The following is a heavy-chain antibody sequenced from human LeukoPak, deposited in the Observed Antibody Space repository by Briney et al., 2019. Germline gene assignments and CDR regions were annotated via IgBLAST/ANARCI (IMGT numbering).Heavy chain of an antibody. Sequence: GGSLRLSCAASGFTFSSYGMHWVRQAPGKGLEWVAVIWYDGSNKYYADSVKGRFTISRDNSKNTLYLQMNSLRAADTAVYYCARDRMADLYYFDYWGQGTLVTVSS. CDR1: GFTFSSYG. CDR3: ARDRMADLYYFDY. V-gene: IGHV3-33*01. D-gene: IGHD2-8*01. J-gene: IGHJ4*02. CDR2: IWYDGSNK.